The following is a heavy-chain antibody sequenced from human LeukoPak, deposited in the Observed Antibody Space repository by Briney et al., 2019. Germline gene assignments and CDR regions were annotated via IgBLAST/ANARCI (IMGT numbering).Heavy chain of an antibody. D-gene: IGHD6-19*01. CDR1: GSTFTDYY. Sequence: AASVKVSCKASGSTFTDYYMHWVRQAPGQGLEWMGWINPNSGGTNFAQKFQGRVTMTRDTSISTAYMELSRLRSDDTAVYYCARGYSSGWTGTNYYYYYYMDVWGKGTTVTVSS. CDR2: INPNSGGT. CDR3: ARGYSSGWTGTNYYYYYYMDV. V-gene: IGHV1-2*02. J-gene: IGHJ6*03.